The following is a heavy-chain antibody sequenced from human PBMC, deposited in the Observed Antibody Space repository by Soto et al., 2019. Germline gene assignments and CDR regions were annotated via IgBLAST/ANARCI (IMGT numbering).Heavy chain of an antibody. V-gene: IGHV1-8*01. D-gene: IGHD3-3*01. Sequence: QAQLVQSGAEVKKPGASVKVSCKASGYTFTSYDINWVRQAPGQGLEWLGWMDPNSGSTGYAQNFQGRVTMTRNISINTVHMELSSLRSEDTAVYYCARERKFDFWRKGLDVWGRGTTVTVSS. CDR1: GYTFTSYD. CDR3: ARERKFDFWRKGLDV. J-gene: IGHJ6*02. CDR2: MDPNSGST.